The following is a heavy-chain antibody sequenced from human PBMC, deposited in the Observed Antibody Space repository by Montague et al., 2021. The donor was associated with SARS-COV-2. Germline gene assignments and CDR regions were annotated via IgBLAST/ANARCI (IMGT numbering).Heavy chain of an antibody. J-gene: IGHJ6*02. D-gene: IGHD3-16*01. CDR2: IYNNGNT. V-gene: IGHV4-59*01. CDR1: GGSISSYY. CDR3: SRVPFVGRPFMNYYYGIDI. Sequence: SETLSLTCTVSGGSISSYYWSWIWHPPGTGLEWMWYIYNNGNTNYNPSLNSQVTISVDTSKNQFSLRLSSVSATATAVYYCSRVPFVGRPFMNYYYGIDIGGQGNKDTVSS.